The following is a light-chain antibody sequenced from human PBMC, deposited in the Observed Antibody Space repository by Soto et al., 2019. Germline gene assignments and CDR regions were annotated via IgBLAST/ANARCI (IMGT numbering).Light chain of an antibody. CDR3: QSYDSSLSGSEV. J-gene: IGLJ1*01. V-gene: IGLV1-40*01. CDR2: GNS. Sequence: QSVLTQPPSVSGAPGQRVTISCTGSSSNIGAGYDVHWYQQLPGTAPKLLIYGNSSRPSGVPDRFSGSKSGTSASLAITGLQAEDEADSYCQSYDSSLSGSEVFGTG. CDR1: SSNIGAGYD.